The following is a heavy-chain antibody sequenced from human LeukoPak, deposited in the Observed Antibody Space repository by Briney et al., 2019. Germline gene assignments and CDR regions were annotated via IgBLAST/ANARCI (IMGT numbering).Heavy chain of an antibody. V-gene: IGHV3-30*02. Sequence: PGGSLRLSCAASGFTFNKHGMHWVRQAPGKGLEWVAFIRYDGSEKYYADSVKGRFTISRDSSRSTLYLQLNTLRAEDTAVYYCARGPYFSSSWFDPWGQGTLVTVSS. CDR1: GFTFNKHG. J-gene: IGHJ5*02. CDR3: ARGPYFSSSWFDP. D-gene: IGHD6-13*01. CDR2: IRYDGSEK.